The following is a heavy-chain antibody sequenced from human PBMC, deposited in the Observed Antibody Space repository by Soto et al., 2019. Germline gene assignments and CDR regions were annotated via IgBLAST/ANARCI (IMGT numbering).Heavy chain of an antibody. J-gene: IGHJ4*02. D-gene: IGHD4-17*01. V-gene: IGHV4-61*08. Sequence: SETLSLTCTVSDASVSSGDYYWNWIRQPPGKGLEWIAYIYYTGSANFNPSLRSRVTISVDTSESQFSLKLSSVTAADTAVYYCARAPVTTKKYYFDYWGQGALVTVSS. CDR1: DASVSSGDYY. CDR3: ARAPVTTKKYYFDY. CDR2: IYYTGSA.